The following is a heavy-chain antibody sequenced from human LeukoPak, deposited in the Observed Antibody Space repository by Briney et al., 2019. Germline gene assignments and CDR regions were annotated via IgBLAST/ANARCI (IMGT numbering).Heavy chain of an antibody. D-gene: IGHD5-12*01. CDR3: ARGKWLRSSFDY. Sequence: SETLSLTCAVYGGSFSGYYWSWIRQPPGKGLEWIGEINHSGSTNYNPSLKSRATISVDTSKNQFSLKLSSVTAADTAVYYCARGKWLRSSFDYWGQGTRVTVSS. V-gene: IGHV4-34*01. CDR1: GGSFSGYY. CDR2: INHSGST. J-gene: IGHJ4*02.